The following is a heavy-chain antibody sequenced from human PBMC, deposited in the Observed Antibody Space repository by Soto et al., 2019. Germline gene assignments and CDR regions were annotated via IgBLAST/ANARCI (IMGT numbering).Heavy chain of an antibody. V-gene: IGHV3-23*01. CDR1: GFTFSSYA. CDR3: AKTPSQQLASNWFDP. J-gene: IGHJ5*02. D-gene: IGHD6-13*01. CDR2: ISGSGGST. Sequence: EVQLLESGGGSVQPGGSLRLSCAASGFTFSSYAMSWVPQAPGKGLEWVSAISGSGGSTYYADSVKGRFTISRDNSKNTLYLQMNSLRAEDTAVYYCAKTPSQQLASNWFDPWGQGTLVTVSS.